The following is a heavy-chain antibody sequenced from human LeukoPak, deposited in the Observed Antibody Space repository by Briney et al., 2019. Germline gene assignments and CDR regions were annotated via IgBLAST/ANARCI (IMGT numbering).Heavy chain of an antibody. V-gene: IGHV4-59*01. CDR1: GGSISSYY. Sequence: SSETLSLTCTVSGGSISSYYWSWIRQPPGKGLEWIGYIYYSGSTNYNPSLKSRVTISVDTSKNQFSLKLSSVTAADTAVYYCARGIAAAGTVFWFDPWGEGTLVTVSS. CDR2: IYYSGST. J-gene: IGHJ5*02. CDR3: ARGIAAAGTVFWFDP. D-gene: IGHD6-13*01.